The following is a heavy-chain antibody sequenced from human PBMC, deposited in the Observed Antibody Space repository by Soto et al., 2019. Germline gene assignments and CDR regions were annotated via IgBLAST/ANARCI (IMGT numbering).Heavy chain of an antibody. D-gene: IGHD1-7*01. CDR2: IVVGSGNT. J-gene: IGHJ6*02. CDR3: AAEGMELLSGRFGYYYYGMDA. Sequence: PGASVKVSCKASGFTFTSSAVQWVRQARGQRLEWIGWIVVGSGNTNYAQKFQERVTITRDMSTSTAYMELSSLRSEDTAVYYCAAEGMELLSGRFGYYYYGMDAWGQGTTVTVSS. V-gene: IGHV1-58*01. CDR1: GFTFTSSA.